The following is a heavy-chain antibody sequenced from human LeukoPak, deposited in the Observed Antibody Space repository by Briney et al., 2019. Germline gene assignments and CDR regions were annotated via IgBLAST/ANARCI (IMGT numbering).Heavy chain of an antibody. J-gene: IGHJ4*02. CDR2: ISSSSSTI. Sequence: PGGSLRLSCAASGFTFSSYSMNWVRQAPGKGLEWVSYISSSSSTIYHADSVKGRFTISRDNSENTLYLQMNGLRDEDKAVYYCARADGYNIEYWGQGTLVTVSS. CDR1: GFTFSSYS. V-gene: IGHV3-48*02. CDR3: ARADGYNIEY. D-gene: IGHD5-24*01.